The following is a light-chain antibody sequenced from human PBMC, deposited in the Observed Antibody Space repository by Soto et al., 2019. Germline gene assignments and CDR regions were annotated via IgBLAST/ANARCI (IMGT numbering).Light chain of an antibody. J-gene: IGKJ1*01. CDR1: QSVSSSY. Sequence: EIVLTQYPGSLSLSPGERATLSCRASQSVSSSYLAWYQQKPGQAPRLLIYGASSRATGIADRFSGSGSGTDFTLTISRLEPEDFAVYYCQQYGSSPRTFGQGTKVDI. V-gene: IGKV3-20*01. CDR3: QQYGSSPRT. CDR2: GAS.